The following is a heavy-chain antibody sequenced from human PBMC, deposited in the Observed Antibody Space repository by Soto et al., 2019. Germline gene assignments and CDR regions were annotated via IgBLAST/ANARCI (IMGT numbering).Heavy chain of an antibody. D-gene: IGHD3-22*01. CDR1: GFTFSSYG. Sequence: GGSLRLSCAASGFTFSSYGMHWVRQAPGKGLEWVAVISYDGSNKYYADSVKGRFTISRDNSKNTLYLQMNSLRAEDTAVYYCAKDGGFITMIVVVPYHSGMDVWGQGTTVTLSS. J-gene: IGHJ6*02. CDR2: ISYDGSNK. CDR3: AKDGGFITMIVVVPYHSGMDV. V-gene: IGHV3-30*18.